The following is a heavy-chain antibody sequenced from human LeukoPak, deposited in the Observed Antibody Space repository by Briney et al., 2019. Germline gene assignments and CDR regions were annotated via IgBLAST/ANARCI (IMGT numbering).Heavy chain of an antibody. Sequence: SETLSLTCTVSGGSISSYYWSWIRQPPGKGLEWIGCIYYSGSTNYNPSLKSRVTISVDTSKNQFSLKLSSVTAADTAVYYCARDRIYFDYWGQGTLVTVSS. J-gene: IGHJ4*02. CDR1: GGSISSYY. D-gene: IGHD2-15*01. V-gene: IGHV4-59*12. CDR3: ARDRIYFDY. CDR2: IYYSGST.